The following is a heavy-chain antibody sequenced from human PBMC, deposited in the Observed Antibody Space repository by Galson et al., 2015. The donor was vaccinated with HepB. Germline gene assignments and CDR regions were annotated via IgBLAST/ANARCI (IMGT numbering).Heavy chain of an antibody. CDR1: EFTFSDAW. J-gene: IGHJ4*02. CDR2: IKSKTDNETI. CDR3: TTIRWDTGYFDY. D-gene: IGHD5-18*01. V-gene: IGHV3-15*01. Sequence: LRLSCAASEFTFSDAWMSWVRQASGKGLEWVARIKSKTDNETIGYAAPVEGRFTISRDDSKNTLYLQMDSLKTEDTAMYFCTTIRWDTGYFDYWGRGTLVTVSS.